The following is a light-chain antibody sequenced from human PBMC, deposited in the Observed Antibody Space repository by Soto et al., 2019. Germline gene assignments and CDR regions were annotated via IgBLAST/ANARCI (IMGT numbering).Light chain of an antibody. CDR1: QSLLHSNGYTY. CDR2: LGS. Sequence: DIVMTQSPLSLPVTPGEPASISCRSSQSLLHSNGYTYLDWYLQKPGQSPQLLIYLGSNRASGVPERFSGSGTGKDFTLKISRVEAEDVGVYYFMQALQTPPITFGQGTRLEIK. V-gene: IGKV2-28*01. CDR3: MQALQTPPIT. J-gene: IGKJ5*01.